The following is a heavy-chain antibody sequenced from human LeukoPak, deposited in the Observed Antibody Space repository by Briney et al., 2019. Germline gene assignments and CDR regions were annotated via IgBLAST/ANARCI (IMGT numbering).Heavy chain of an antibody. D-gene: IGHD3-3*01. CDR3: ARQDDFWGGDLDY. V-gene: IGHV4-39*01. CDR2: IYYSGST. J-gene: IGHJ4*02. Sequence: GSLRLSCAASGFTFSSYSMNWVRQPPGKGLEWIGSIYYSGSTYYNPSLKSRVTISVDTSKNQFSLKLSSVTAADTAVYYCARQDDFWGGDLDYWGQGTLVTVSS. CDR1: GFTFSSYSMN.